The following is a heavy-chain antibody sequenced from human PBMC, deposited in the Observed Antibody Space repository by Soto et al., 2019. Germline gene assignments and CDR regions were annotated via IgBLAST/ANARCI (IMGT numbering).Heavy chain of an antibody. V-gene: IGHV4-59*01. Sequence: NPSETLSLTCTVSGGSIGSYYWSWIRQPPGKGLEWIGYIYYSGSTNYNPSLKSRVTISVDTFKNQFSLKLSSVTAVDTAVYYCARGRQLESIDYWGQGTLVTVSS. CDR2: IYYSGST. D-gene: IGHD1-1*01. CDR1: GGSIGSYY. J-gene: IGHJ4*02. CDR3: ARGRQLESIDY.